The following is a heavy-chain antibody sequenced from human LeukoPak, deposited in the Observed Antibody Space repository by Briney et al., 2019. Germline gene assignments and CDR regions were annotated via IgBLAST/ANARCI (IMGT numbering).Heavy chain of an antibody. V-gene: IGHV4-61*02. CDR2: IYTSGST. CDR1: GGSISSGSYY. J-gene: IGHJ4*02. D-gene: IGHD5-24*01. CDR3: ARDRWLQLTP. Sequence: PSETLSLTCTVSGGSISSGSYYWSWIRQPAGKGLEWIGRIYTSGSTNYNPSLKSRVTISVDTSKNQFSLKLSSVTAADTAVYYCARDRWLQLTPWGQGTLVTVSS.